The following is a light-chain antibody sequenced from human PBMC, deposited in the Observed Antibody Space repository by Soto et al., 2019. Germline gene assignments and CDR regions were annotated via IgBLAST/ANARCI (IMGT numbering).Light chain of an antibody. CDR3: SSYGGYNNVV. CDR1: SSDVGSYNY. J-gene: IGLJ1*01. V-gene: IGLV2-14*01. CDR2: ASS. Sequence: QSALTQPASVSGSPGQSITISCTGTSSDVGSYNYVSWYQQHPGKAPRLMIYASSNRPSGVSHRFSGSRSGNTASLTISGLQAEDEGTYYCSSYGGYNNVVFGTGTKVTVL.